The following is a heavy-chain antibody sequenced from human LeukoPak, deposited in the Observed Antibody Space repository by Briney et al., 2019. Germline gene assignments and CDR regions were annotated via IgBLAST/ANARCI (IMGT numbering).Heavy chain of an antibody. CDR1: GFPFSGDI. V-gene: IGHV3-48*01. J-gene: IGHJ4*02. D-gene: IGHD6-19*01. Sequence: GGSLRLSWATSGFPFSGDIMNWVRQAPGKGLEWVSFIGTSGNTIYYADSVKGRFTVSRDNAKNSLYLQMNSLRAEDTAIYYCARDQWLDYWGQGTLVTVSS. CDR3: ARDQWLDY. CDR2: IGTSGNTI.